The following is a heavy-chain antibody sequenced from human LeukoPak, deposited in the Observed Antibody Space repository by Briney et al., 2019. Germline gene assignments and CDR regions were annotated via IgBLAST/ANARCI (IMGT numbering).Heavy chain of an antibody. CDR1: GFTFSSYW. D-gene: IGHD4-23*01. CDR3: ARDPYGGNSN. V-gene: IGHV3-74*01. Sequence: PGGSLRLSCAASGFTFSSYWMHWVRQAPGKGLVWVSRINSDGSTTNYADTVKGRFTISRDNAKNTLYPQMNSLRVEDTAVYYCARDPYGGNSNWGQGTLVTVSS. CDR2: INSDGSTT. J-gene: IGHJ4*02.